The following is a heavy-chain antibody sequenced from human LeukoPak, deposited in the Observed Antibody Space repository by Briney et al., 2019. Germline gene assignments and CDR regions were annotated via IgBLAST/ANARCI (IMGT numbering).Heavy chain of an antibody. Sequence: GGSLRLSCAASGFTFSNNYMNWVRQAPGKGLEWVSVIYSGGSTYYADSVQGRFTISRDNPKNTLYLQMNSLRAEDTAVYYCARGQRAAAGFDSWGQGTLVTVSS. J-gene: IGHJ4*02. V-gene: IGHV3-53*01. CDR1: GFTFSNNY. CDR3: ARGQRAAAGFDS. CDR2: IYSGGST. D-gene: IGHD6-13*01.